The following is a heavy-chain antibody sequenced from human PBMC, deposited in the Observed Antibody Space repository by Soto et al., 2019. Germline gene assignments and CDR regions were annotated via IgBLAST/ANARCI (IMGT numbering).Heavy chain of an antibody. CDR3: ARDPPYDYVWGSYPNWFDP. J-gene: IGHJ5*02. Sequence: GGSLRLSCAASGFTFSSYSMNWVRQAPGKGLEGVSSISSSSSYIYYADSVKGRFTISRDNAKNSLYLQMNSLRAEDTAVYYCARDPPYDYVWGSYPNWFDPWGQGTLVPVSS. CDR1: GFTFSSYS. D-gene: IGHD3-16*02. V-gene: IGHV3-21*01. CDR2: ISSSSSYI.